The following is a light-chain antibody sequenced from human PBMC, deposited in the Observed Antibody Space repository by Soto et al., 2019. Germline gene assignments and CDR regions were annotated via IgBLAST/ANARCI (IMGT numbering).Light chain of an antibody. V-gene: IGLV1-44*01. CDR3: AAWDDSLNGVV. CDR2: NNN. CDR1: RSNIGSYT. Sequence: QSVLTQPPSASGTPGQRVTISCSGSRSNIGSYTVNWYQQLPGTAPKLLIYNNNQRPSGVPDRFSGSKSGTSASLAISGLQSEDEAEYYCAAWDDSLNGVVFGGGTKLTVL. J-gene: IGLJ2*01.